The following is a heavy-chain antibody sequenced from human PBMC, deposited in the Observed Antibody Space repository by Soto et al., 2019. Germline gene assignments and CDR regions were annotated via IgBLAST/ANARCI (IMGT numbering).Heavy chain of an antibody. CDR3: AHSLIPNWGSRGAFDY. CDR1: GFSLSTSGVG. D-gene: IGHD7-27*01. V-gene: IGHV2-5*02. J-gene: IGHJ4*02. CDR2: IYWDDDK. Sequence: GSGPTLVNPTQTLTLTCTFSGFSLSTSGVGVGWIRQPPGKALEWLAIIYWDDDKRYSPSLKSRLTINKDTSKNQVVLTMTNMDPVDTATYYCAHSLIPNWGSRGAFDYWGQGTLVTVSS.